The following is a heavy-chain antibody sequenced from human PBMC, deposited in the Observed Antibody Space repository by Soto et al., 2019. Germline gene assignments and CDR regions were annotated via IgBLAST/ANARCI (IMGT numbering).Heavy chain of an antibody. D-gene: IGHD2-15*01. CDR1: GFTFTNAW. V-gene: IGHV3-15*01. Sequence: EVQLVESGGGLVKPGGSLRLSCAASGFTFTNAWMTWVRQAPGKGREWVGRIRSKTDGGTADFAAPVKGRFTISRDDSKNTLYLEMSSLKTEDTAVYHCTTMGDGSGIGCYSVLDSWGQGTLVTVSS. CDR3: TTMGDGSGIGCYSVLDS. CDR2: IRSKTDGGTA. J-gene: IGHJ4*02.